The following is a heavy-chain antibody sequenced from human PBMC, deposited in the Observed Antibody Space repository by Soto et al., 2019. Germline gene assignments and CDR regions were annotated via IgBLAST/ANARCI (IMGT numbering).Heavy chain of an antibody. D-gene: IGHD3-22*01. J-gene: IGHJ6*02. CDR2: ISGSGNTT. CDR3: AKAAYDRSGYLPIGLDV. CDR1: GFTFGSSA. V-gene: IGHV3-23*01. Sequence: EVQLLESGGGLVQPGGSLRLSCAASGFTFGSSAMTWVRQAPGKGLEWVSRISGSGNTTFYADSGRGRFTISRDNSMTTPYLLMNSPRAEDTAVYYCAKAAYDRSGYLPIGLDVWGQVTTVTVSS.